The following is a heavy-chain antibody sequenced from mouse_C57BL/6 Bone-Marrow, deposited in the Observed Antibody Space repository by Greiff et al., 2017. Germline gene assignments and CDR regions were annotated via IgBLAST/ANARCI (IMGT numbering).Heavy chain of an antibody. CDR3: ARGVYFDY. CDR1: GFTFSDYY. Sequence: EVHLVESGGGLVQPGGSLKLSCAASGFTFSDYYMYWVRQTPEKRLEWVAYISNGGGSTYYPDTVKGRFTISRDNATNTLYLQMSRLKSEDTAMYYCARGVYFDYWGQGTTLTVSS. V-gene: IGHV5-12*01. CDR2: ISNGGGST. J-gene: IGHJ2*01.